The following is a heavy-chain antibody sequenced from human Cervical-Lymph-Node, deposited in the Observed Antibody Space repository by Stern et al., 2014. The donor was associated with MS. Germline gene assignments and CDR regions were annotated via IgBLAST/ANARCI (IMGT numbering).Heavy chain of an antibody. V-gene: IGHV4-31*03. J-gene: IGHJ3*02. Sequence: QVQLQQSGPGLVKPSQTLSLSCTVSGAPVSSGGYYWTWIRQLPGKGLEWVGYIHHTGATFNNPSLKSRVAISVDTSENQFSLKLTSVTAADTAVYYCAAIGPRMEGACFDIWGQGTMVTVSS. CDR2: IHHTGAT. D-gene: IGHD2-21*01. CDR3: AAIGPRMEGACFDI. CDR1: GAPVSSGGYY.